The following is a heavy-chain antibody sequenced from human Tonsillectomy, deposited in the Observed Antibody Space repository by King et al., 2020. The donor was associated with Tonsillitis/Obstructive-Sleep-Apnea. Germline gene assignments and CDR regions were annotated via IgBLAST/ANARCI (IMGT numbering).Heavy chain of an antibody. CDR2: SRSKAYGGTT. CDR3: TRGATYYDDSSGYSFDY. CDR1: GFTFGDYA. V-gene: IGHV3-49*03. D-gene: IGHD3-22*01. J-gene: IGHJ4*02. Sequence: VQLVESGGGLVQPGRSLRLSCTASGFTFGDYAMSWFRQAPGKGLEWVGFSRSKAYGGTTEYAASVKGRFTISRDDYKSIAYLQMNSLKTEDTAVYSCTRGATYYDDSSGYSFDYWGQGTLVTVSS.